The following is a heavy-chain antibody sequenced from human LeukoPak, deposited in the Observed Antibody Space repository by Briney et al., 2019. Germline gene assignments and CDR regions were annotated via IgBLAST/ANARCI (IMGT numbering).Heavy chain of an antibody. CDR3: ARDPTQYLRYGHFDY. D-gene: IGHD5/OR15-5a*01. Sequence: PGGSLRLSCAASGFTFSSYWMSWVRQAPGKGLEWVANIKQDGSEKYYVDSVKGRFTISRDNAKNSLYLQMNSLSDEDTAVYYCARDPTQYLRYGHFDYWGQGTLVTVSS. J-gene: IGHJ4*02. CDR2: IKQDGSEK. V-gene: IGHV3-7*01. CDR1: GFTFSSYW.